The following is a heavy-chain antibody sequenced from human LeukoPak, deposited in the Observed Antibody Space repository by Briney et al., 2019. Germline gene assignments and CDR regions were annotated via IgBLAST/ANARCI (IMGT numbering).Heavy chain of an antibody. J-gene: IGHJ4*02. CDR1: GFTFSSYS. D-gene: IGHD1-26*01. Sequence: GGSLRLSCAASGFTFSSYSMNWVRQAPGKGLEWVSSISSSSSYIYYADSVKGRFTISRDNVKNSLYLQMNSLRAEDTAVYYCARDSSGSYYSTYYFDYRGQGTLVTVSS. CDR2: ISSSSSYI. CDR3: ARDSSGSYYSTYYFDY. V-gene: IGHV3-21*01.